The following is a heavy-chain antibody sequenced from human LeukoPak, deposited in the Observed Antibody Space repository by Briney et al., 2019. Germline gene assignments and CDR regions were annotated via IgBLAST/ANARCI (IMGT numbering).Heavy chain of an antibody. CDR3: ARSPYLRTYGYGPWELPVSYFDY. V-gene: IGHV4-39*07. J-gene: IGHJ4*02. CDR1: GGFISSSNSH. CDR2: IYYSGNT. Sequence: SETLSLTCTVSGGFISSSNSHWAWIRQPPRKGLEWVGTIYYSGNTYYKSSLKSRVTISVDTSKNQFSLKLTSVTAADTAVYYCARSPYLRTYGYGPWELPVSYFDYWGQGTLVTVSS. D-gene: IGHD1-26*01.